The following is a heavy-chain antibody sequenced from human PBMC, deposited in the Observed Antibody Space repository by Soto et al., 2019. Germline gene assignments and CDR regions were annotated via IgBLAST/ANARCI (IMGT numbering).Heavy chain of an antibody. CDR1: GFTFSSYA. CDR3: ARISDYYYYGMDV. Sequence: PAGSLTLSCAASGFTFSSYAMSWVRQAPGKGLEWVSAISGSGGSTYYADSVKGRFTISRDNSKNTLYLQMNSLRAEDTAVYYCARISDYYYYGMDVWGQGTTVTVSS. CDR2: ISGSGGST. J-gene: IGHJ6*02. V-gene: IGHV3-23*01.